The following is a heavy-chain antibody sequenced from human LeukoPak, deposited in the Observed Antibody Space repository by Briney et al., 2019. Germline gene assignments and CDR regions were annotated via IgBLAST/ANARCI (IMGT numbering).Heavy chain of an antibody. Sequence: SQTLSLTCTVSGGSISSGGYYWSWIRQHPGKGLHWIGYIYYSGSTYYHPSLKSRVTISVDTSKNQFSLKLSSVPAADTAVYYCARGTAMVRYYYGMDVWGQGTTVTVSS. CDR3: ARGTAMVRYYYGMDV. V-gene: IGHV4-31*03. J-gene: IGHJ6*02. CDR2: IYYSGST. CDR1: GGSISSGGYY. D-gene: IGHD5-18*01.